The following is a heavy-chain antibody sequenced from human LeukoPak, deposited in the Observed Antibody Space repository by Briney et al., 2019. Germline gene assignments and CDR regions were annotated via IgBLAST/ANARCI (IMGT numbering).Heavy chain of an antibody. V-gene: IGHV3-23*01. CDR2: ISGSGGST. D-gene: IGHD1-26*01. Sequence: PGGSLRLSCAASGFTFSSYAMSWVRQAPGKGLEWVSAISGSGGSTYYADSVKGRFTISRDNSKNTLYLQMNSLRAEDTAVYYSAKDRYSGSYSSFDYWGQGTLVTVSS. CDR3: AKDRYSGSYSSFDY. J-gene: IGHJ4*02. CDR1: GFTFSSYA.